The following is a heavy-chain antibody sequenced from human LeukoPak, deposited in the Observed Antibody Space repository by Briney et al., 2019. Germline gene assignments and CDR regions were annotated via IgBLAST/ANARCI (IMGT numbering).Heavy chain of an antibody. J-gene: IGHJ4*02. Sequence: GGSLRLSCAASGFTLSSYAMSWVRQAPGKGLEWVSAISGGAGNTYYADSVKGRFTISRDNSKNTLFLQVNSLRAEDTALYYCAKGMGSGWYSGGYYFDYWGQGTLVTVSS. D-gene: IGHD6-19*01. CDR2: ISGGAGNT. CDR3: AKGMGSGWYSGGYYFDY. V-gene: IGHV3-23*01. CDR1: GFTLSSYA.